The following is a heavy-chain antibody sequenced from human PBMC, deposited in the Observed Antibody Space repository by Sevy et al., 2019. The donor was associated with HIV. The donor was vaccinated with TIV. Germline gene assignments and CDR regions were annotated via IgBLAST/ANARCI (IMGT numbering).Heavy chain of an antibody. V-gene: IGHV3-30*18. CDR2: RSYDGSNK. CDR3: AKGGDIVVVPAQYYFDY. CDR1: GFTFSSYG. D-gene: IGHD2-2*01. J-gene: IGHJ4*02. Sequence: GGSLRLSCAASGFTFSSYGMHWVRLAPGKGLEWVAVRSYDGSNKDYADSVKGRFTISSDNSKNTLYLQMNSLRAEDTAVYYCAKGGDIVVVPAQYYFDYWGQRTLVTVSS.